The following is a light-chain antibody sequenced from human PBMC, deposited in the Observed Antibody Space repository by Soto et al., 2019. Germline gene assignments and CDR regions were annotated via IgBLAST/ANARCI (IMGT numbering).Light chain of an antibody. Sequence: DIVMTQSPDSLAVSLGERATINCKSSQSGLNSSNNKNYLPWYQQKVGQSPKVLIYWASTRESGVPDRFSASGSGTDFTLTISDVQPEDFALYYCHQRQSWPRTFGQGTKVDIK. V-gene: IGKV4-1*01. CDR1: QSGLNSSNNKNY. J-gene: IGKJ1*01. CDR2: WAS. CDR3: HQRQSWPRT.